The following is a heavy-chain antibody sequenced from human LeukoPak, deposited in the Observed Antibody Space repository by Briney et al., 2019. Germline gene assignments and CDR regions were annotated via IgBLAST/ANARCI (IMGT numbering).Heavy chain of an antibody. J-gene: IGHJ6*03. D-gene: IGHD2-15*01. CDR3: AKNGDRGAYCSGGTCYPYYYHYMDV. V-gene: IGHV3-21*01. CDR2: ISSSSSYI. CDR1: GFTFSSYS. Sequence: GGSLRLSCAASGFTFSSYSMNWVRQAPGKGLEWVSSISSSSSYIYYADSVKGRFTISRDNAKNSLYLQMSSLRAGDTAVYYCAKNGDRGAYCSGGTCYPYYYHYMDVWGKGTTVTISS.